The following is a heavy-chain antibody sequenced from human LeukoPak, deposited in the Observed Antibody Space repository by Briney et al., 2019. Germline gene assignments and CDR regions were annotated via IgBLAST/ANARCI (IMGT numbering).Heavy chain of an antibody. CDR3: ASSGGFVLPNAVTGNWYMDV. J-gene: IGHJ6*03. CDR1: GFTFCDYS. CDR2: ITSAGGYT. Sequence: GRSLRLSCGASGFTFCDYSMNWVRQPPGKGLAWVASITSAGGYTYYADSVKGRFTISRDNAQNSLFLQMDSLRAEDTAVYFCASSGGFVLPNAVTGNWYMDVWGRGTTVTVSS. V-gene: IGHV3-21*01. D-gene: IGHD3-9*01.